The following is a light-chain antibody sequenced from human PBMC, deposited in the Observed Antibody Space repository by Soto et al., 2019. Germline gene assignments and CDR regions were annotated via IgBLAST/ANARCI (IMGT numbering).Light chain of an antibody. CDR1: QSISSY. V-gene: IGKV1-39*01. J-gene: IGKJ1*01. CDR3: QQNDNSPRT. CDR2: SAS. Sequence: DIQLTQSPSSLSASVGDRVTITCQASQSISSYLNWYQQKPGKAPKLLISSASSLQSGVSSRFSGSGYGTHFTLTITSLQPEDFATYICQQNDNSPRTFGQGTKV.